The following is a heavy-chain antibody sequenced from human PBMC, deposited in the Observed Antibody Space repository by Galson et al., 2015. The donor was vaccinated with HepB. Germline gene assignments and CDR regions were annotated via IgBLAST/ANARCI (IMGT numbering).Heavy chain of an antibody. CDR2: IYSGGST. D-gene: IGHD6-19*01. V-gene: IGHV3-53*01. CDR1: GFTVSSNY. J-gene: IGHJ3*02. CDR3: AREVAGTYAFDI. Sequence: SLRLSCAASGFTVSSNYMSWVRQAPGKGLEWVSVIYSGGSTYYADSVKGRFTISRDNSKNTLYLQMNSLRAEDTAVYYCAREVAGTYAFDIWGQGTMVTVSS.